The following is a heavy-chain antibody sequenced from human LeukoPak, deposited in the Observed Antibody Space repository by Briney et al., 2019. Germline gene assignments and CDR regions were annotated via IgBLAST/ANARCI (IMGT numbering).Heavy chain of an antibody. Sequence: GGSLRLSCAASGFTFGNAWMDWVRQAPGKGLEWVGRIKSKTDGGTTDYAAPVKGRFTISRDDSKNTLYLQMNSLKTEDTAVYYCTTQYYDYVWGRYFDYWGQGTLVTVSS. J-gene: IGHJ4*02. V-gene: IGHV3-15*07. CDR2: IKSKTDGGTT. D-gene: IGHD3-16*01. CDR3: TTQYYDYVWGRYFDY. CDR1: GFTFGNAW.